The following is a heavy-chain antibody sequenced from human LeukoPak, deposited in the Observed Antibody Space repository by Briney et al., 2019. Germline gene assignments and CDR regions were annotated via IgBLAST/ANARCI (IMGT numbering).Heavy chain of an antibody. CDR1: GGSISSSSYY. Sequence: SETLSLTCTVSGGSISSSSYYWGWIRQPPGKGLEWIGSIYYSGSTYYNPSLKSRVTISVDTSKNQFSLKLSSVTAADTAVYYCARGRLGYSYLFDYWGQGTLVTVSS. J-gene: IGHJ4*02. CDR3: ARGRLGYSYLFDY. CDR2: IYYSGST. D-gene: IGHD5-18*01. V-gene: IGHV4-39*07.